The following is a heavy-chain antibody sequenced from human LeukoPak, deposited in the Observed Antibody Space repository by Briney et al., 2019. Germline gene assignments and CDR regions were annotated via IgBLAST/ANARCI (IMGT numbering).Heavy chain of an antibody. CDR1: GFKFSHYA. CDR2: VSYDAKQT. D-gene: IGHD4-17*01. J-gene: IGHJ6*02. CDR3: ARPNGDYTLFHYGMDV. Sequence: GGSLRLSCAASGFKFSHYAMHWVRQAPGKGLEWVATVSYDAKQTYYVDSVKGRFVISRDDSKNSLYQQMNTLRSEDTAHYFCARPNGDYTLFHYGMDVWGQGTTVIVSS. V-gene: IGHV3-30*09.